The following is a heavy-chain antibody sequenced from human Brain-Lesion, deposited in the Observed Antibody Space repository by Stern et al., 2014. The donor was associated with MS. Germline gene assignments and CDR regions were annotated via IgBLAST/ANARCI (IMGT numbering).Heavy chain of an antibody. CDR3: ARRRSLLGPYDMDV. V-gene: IGHV3-33*01. CDR1: GFTFENYG. CDR2: IWYDGTEE. J-gene: IGHJ6*02. Sequence: VQLVESGGGVVQPGRSLRLSCAASGFTFENYGMHWVRQAPGKGLEWVALIWYDGTEEYYTDSVKGRFTIFRDNSKRILYLQMNRLRAEDTAVYYCARRRSLLGPYDMDVWGQGTPVIVSS. D-gene: IGHD3-16*01.